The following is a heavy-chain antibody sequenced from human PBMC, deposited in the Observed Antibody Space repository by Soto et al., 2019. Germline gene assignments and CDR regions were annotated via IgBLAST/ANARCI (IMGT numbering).Heavy chain of an antibody. Sequence: QVQLVQSGAEEKKPGASVKVSCKASGYTFTSYAIHWVRQAPGQRLEWMGWINAGNGNTKYSQKFQGRVTITRDTSASTASMELRSLRSEDTVVSYCARADWWLFDYWGQGTLVTVSS. CDR1: GYTFTSYA. J-gene: IGHJ4*02. CDR3: ARADWWLFDY. D-gene: IGHD2-8*02. CDR2: INAGNGNT. V-gene: IGHV1-3*05.